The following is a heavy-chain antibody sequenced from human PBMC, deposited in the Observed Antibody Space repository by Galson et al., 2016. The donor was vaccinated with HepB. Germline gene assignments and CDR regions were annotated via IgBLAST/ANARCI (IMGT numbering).Heavy chain of an antibody. CDR1: GLNFSTFG. CDR3: ARVFRPETLDH. V-gene: IGHV3-33*01. Sequence: SLRLSCAVSGLNFSTFGMHWVRQAPGKGLEWVAVIWHDGTNRYYSDSVKGRFTISRDNSNNTLYLQMNSLRVDDTAMYYCARVFRPETLDHWGQGTLVTVSS. CDR2: IWHDGTNR. J-gene: IGHJ4*02. D-gene: IGHD4-23*01.